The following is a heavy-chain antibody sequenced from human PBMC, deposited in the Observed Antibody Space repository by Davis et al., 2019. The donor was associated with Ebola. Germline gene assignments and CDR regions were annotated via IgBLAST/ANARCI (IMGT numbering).Heavy chain of an antibody. CDR2: SGTGGNT. Sequence: GESLKISCAGSGFTFNSHAMTWVRRAPGKGLEWVSSSGTGGNTYYADSVKGRFTISRDNSKSTLYLQMNSLRAEDTATYFCAKSADLESWGQGTLVTVSS. V-gene: IGHV3-23*01. CDR3: AKSADLES. J-gene: IGHJ4*02. CDR1: GFTFNSHA.